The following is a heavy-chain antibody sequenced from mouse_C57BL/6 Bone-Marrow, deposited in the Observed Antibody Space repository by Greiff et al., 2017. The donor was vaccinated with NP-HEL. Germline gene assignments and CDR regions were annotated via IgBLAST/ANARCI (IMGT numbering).Heavy chain of an antibody. V-gene: IGHV10-1*01. J-gene: IGHJ2*01. CDR1: GFSFNTYA. CDR2: IRSKSNNYAT. Sequence: EVKLVESGGGLVQPKGSLKLSCAASGFSFNTYAMNWVRQAPGKGLEWVARIRSKSNNYATYYADSVKDRFTISRDDSESMLYLQMNNLKTEDTAMYYCVRHGGGTGYYFDYWGQGTTLTVSS. CDR3: VRHGGGTGYYFDY. D-gene: IGHD4-1*01.